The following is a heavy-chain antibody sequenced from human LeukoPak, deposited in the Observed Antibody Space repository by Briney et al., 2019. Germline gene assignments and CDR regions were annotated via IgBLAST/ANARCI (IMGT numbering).Heavy chain of an antibody. Sequence: ALVKVSCKASGYTFTNYGITWVRQAPGQGLEWMGWISTYSGNTNYARNLQGRVTMTTDTSTTTAYMELRSLRSDDTAVYYCARGGVTNWLDSWGQGTLVTVSS. D-gene: IGHD3-10*01. CDR3: ARGGVTNWLDS. V-gene: IGHV1-18*01. J-gene: IGHJ5*01. CDR2: ISTYSGNT. CDR1: GYTFTNYG.